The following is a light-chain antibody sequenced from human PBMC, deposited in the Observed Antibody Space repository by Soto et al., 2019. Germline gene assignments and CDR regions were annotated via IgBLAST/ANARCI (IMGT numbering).Light chain of an antibody. CDR1: RSNIGAGYA. Sequence: QSVLTQPPSVSGAPGQRVTISCTGSRSNIGAGYAVHWYQQLPGTAPKLLIYDNTNRPSGVPDRFSASESGTSASLAITGLQSEDAADYYCQSYDTSLSASVFGGGTKLTFL. CDR2: DNT. V-gene: IGLV1-40*01. CDR3: QSYDTSLSASV. J-gene: IGLJ2*01.